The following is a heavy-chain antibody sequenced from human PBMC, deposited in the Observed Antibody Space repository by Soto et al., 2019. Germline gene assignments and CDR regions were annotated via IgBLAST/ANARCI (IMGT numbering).Heavy chain of an antibody. CDR3: AKDRSNDYIWGSYRYTFDY. J-gene: IGHJ4*02. CDR1: GFTFSSYA. D-gene: IGHD3-16*02. Sequence: GGSLRLSCAASGFTFSSYAMSWVRQAPGKGLEWVSAISGSGGSTYYADSVKGRFTISRDNSKNTLYLQMNSLRAGDTAVYYCAKDRSNDYIWGSYRYTFDYWGQGTLVTVSS. CDR2: ISGSGGST. V-gene: IGHV3-23*01.